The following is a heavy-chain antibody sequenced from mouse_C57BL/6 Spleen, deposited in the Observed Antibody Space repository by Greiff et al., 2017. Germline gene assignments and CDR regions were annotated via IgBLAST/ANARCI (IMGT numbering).Heavy chain of an antibody. CDR3: ARSFITTVGVY. CDR2: IDPSDSET. D-gene: IGHD1-1*01. V-gene: IGHV1-52*01. Sequence: VQLQQPGAELVRPGSSVKLSCKASGYTFTSYWMHWVKQRPIQGLEWIGNIDPSDSETHYNQKFKDKATLTVDKSSSTAYMQLSSLTSEDSAVYYCARSFITTVGVYWGQGTSVTVSS. CDR1: GYTFTSYW. J-gene: IGHJ4*01.